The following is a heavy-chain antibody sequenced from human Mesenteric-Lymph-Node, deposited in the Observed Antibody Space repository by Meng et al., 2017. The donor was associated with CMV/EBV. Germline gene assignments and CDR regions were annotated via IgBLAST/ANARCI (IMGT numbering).Heavy chain of an antibody. D-gene: IGHD1-26*01. CDR1: GFTFDDYA. V-gene: IGHV3-9*03. Sequence: GGSLRLSCAASGFTFDDYAMHWVRQAPGKGLEWVAGISRNSGTLGYAGSVKGRFTISRDNAKNSLYLQMNSLRAEDMALYYCAKDRREWELGPTGGMDVWGQGTTVTVSS. J-gene: IGHJ6*02. CDR2: ISRNSGTL. CDR3: AKDRREWELGPTGGMDV.